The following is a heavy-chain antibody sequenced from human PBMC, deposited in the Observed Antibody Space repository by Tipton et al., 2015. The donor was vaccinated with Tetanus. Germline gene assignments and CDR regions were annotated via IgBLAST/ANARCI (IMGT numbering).Heavy chain of an antibody. CDR3: ARGYSYGGGWFDP. Sequence: TLSLTCTVSGGSISSSSYYWGWIRQPPGKGLEWIGSIYYSGSTYYNPSLKSRVTISVDTFKNQFSPKLSSVTAADTAVYYCARGYSYGGGWFDPWGQGTLVTVSS. CDR1: GGSISSSSYY. V-gene: IGHV4-39*01. CDR2: IYYSGST. D-gene: IGHD5-18*01. J-gene: IGHJ5*02.